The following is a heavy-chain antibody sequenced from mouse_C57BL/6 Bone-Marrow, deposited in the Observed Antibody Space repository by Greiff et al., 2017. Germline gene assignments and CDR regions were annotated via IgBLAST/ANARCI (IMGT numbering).Heavy chain of an antibody. CDR1: GYTFTSYW. J-gene: IGHJ4*01. Sequence: EVHLVESGTVLARPGASVKMSCKTSGYTFTSYWMHWVKQRPGQGLEWIGAIYPGNSDTSYNQKFKGKAKLTAVTSASTAYMELSSLTNEDSAVYYCTQALRLRPYYAMDYWGQGTSVTVSS. CDR2: IYPGNSDT. D-gene: IGHD3-2*02. CDR3: TQALRLRPYYAMDY. V-gene: IGHV1-5*01.